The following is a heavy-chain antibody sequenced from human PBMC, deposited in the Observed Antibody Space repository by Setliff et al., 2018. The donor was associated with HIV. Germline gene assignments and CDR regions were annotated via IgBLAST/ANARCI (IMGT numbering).Heavy chain of an antibody. Sequence: ASVKVSCKASGYTFSNYGISWVRQAPGQGLEWMGWISAYNGNTNYAQKLQGRVTMTTDTSTTTAYMELRSLRSDDTAVYYCARSSSNWYHVDYWGQGTLVTVSS. CDR1: GYTFSNYG. J-gene: IGHJ4*02. CDR3: ARSSSNWYHVDY. CDR2: ISAYNGNT. V-gene: IGHV1-18*01. D-gene: IGHD6-13*01.